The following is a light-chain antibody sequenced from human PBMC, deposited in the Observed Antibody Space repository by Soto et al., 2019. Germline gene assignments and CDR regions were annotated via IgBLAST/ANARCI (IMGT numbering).Light chain of an antibody. V-gene: IGKV3-20*01. CDR2: GAS. CDR1: QSVSSNY. Sequence: EIVLTQSPGTLSLSPGERATLSCRASQSVSSNYLAWYQQKPGQAPRLLIYGASNRATGIPDRFSGSGSRTAFTLTISRREPEDFAVYYCQQYGSSPPITFGQGTRLEIK. CDR3: QQYGSSPPIT. J-gene: IGKJ5*01.